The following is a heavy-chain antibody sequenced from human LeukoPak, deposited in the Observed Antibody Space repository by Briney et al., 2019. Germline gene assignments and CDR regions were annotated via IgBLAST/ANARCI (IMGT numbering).Heavy chain of an antibody. Sequence: GGSLRLSCAVSGFSLSDRHMDWLRQAPGKRLEWVGRSPSRGKPNSCTLEFAASVEGRFTMSRDYSKNLLYLQMNRPKTEDTAVYYCVRVITTVSGWYHFEYWGQGALVTVSS. CDR1: GFSLSDRH. V-gene: IGHV3-72*01. CDR3: VRVITTVSGWYHFEY. D-gene: IGHD6-13*01. CDR2: SRGKPNSCTL. J-gene: IGHJ4*02.